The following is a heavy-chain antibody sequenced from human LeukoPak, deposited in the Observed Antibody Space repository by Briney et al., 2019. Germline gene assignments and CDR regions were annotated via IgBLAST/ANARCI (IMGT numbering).Heavy chain of an antibody. V-gene: IGHV3-74*01. J-gene: IGHJ4*02. CDR3: ARVLVGAHFDY. CDR2: INSDGSST. CDR1: GFTFSSYW. Sequence: PGGSLRLSCAASGFTFSSYWMHWVRQAPGKWLVWVSRINSDGSSTSYADSVKGRFTISRDNAKNTLYLQVNSLRAEDTAVYYCARVLVGAHFDYWGQGTLVTVSS. D-gene: IGHD1-26*01.